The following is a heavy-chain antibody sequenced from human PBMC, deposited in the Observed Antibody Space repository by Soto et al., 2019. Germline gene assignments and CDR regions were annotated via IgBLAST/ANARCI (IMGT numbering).Heavy chain of an antibody. CDR1: GGSMSSGGYS. J-gene: IGHJ6*02. CDR3: ARVPDV. V-gene: IGHV4-30-2*01. CDR2: IYHNGSP. Sequence: QLQLQESGSGLVKPSQTLSLTCAVSGGSMSSGGYSWSWIRQPPGEGLEWIGYIYHNGSPYYTTSLKSRVTIPVDRSKNQFSLKLSSVTAADTAVYYCARVPDVWGQGTTVTVSS.